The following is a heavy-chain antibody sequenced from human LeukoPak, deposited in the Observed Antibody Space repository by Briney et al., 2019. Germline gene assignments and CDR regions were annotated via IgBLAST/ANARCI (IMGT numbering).Heavy chain of an antibody. V-gene: IGHV3-23*01. CDR1: GFTFSSYA. Sequence: GGSLRLSCAASGFTFSSYAMSWVRQAAGKGLEWDSAISGSGGSTYYADSVKGRFTISRDNSKNTLYLQMNSLRAEDTAVYYCAKVVGREAMIVVVLDYWGQGTLVTVSS. CDR2: ISGSGGST. J-gene: IGHJ4*02. D-gene: IGHD3-22*01. CDR3: AKVVGREAMIVVVLDY.